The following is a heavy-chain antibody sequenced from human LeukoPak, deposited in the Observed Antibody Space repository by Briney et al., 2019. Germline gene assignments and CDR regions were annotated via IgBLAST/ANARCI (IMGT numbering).Heavy chain of an antibody. V-gene: IGHV4-31*03. D-gene: IGHD4-17*01. CDR1: GGSISSGGYY. CDR3: ARADYGDPKYYFDY. CDR2: IYYSGST. Sequence: SQTLSLTCTVSGGSISSGGYYWSWHRQHPGTGLEWIGYIYYSGSTYYNPSLKSRVTMSVDTSKNQFSLKLSSVTAADTAVYYCARADYGDPKYYFDYWGQGTLVTVSS. J-gene: IGHJ4*02.